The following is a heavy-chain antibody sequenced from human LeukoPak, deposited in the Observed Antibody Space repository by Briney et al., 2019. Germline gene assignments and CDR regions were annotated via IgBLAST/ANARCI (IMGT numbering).Heavy chain of an antibody. Sequence: PSETLSLTCTVSGGSINNYYWSWVRQPAGKGLEWIGRVYNSGITIYNPSLQSRLTISVDTSKNQFSLRLNSVTAADTAVYYCVRGKSKIWSNNPYYDSWGQGILVTVSS. CDR3: VRGKSKIWSNNPYYDS. V-gene: IGHV4-4*07. D-gene: IGHD1-14*01. CDR1: GGSINNYY. J-gene: IGHJ4*02. CDR2: VYNSGIT.